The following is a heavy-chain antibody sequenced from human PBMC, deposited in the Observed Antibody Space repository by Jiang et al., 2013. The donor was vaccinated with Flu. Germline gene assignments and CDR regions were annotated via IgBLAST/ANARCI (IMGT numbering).Heavy chain of an antibody. V-gene: IGHV4-39*01. Sequence: STDYHWTWIRNPQGRAWSGLAISIILGAPTTSRPSRVESPLSVDTSKNQFSLKLSSVTGADTSVYYCARRVSYLSGYYFDFWGQGILATVSS. CDR2: SIILGAP. CDR1: STDYH. CDR3: ARRVSYLSGYYFDF. D-gene: IGHD1-14*01. J-gene: IGHJ4*02.